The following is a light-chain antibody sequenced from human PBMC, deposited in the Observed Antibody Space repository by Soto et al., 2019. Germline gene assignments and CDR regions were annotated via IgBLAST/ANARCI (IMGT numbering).Light chain of an antibody. CDR2: WAS. CDR3: QQYYTSPLT. CDR1: QSVLFKSNNKNY. J-gene: IGKJ4*01. Sequence: DIVLTHSPVALAVSLGERATLNCRSSQSVLFKSNNKNYLAWYQQKPGQPPKLLIYWASTRESGVPDRFSGSGSGTDFTLTISRLQAEDVAVYYCQQYYTSPLTFGGGTKV. V-gene: IGKV4-1*01.